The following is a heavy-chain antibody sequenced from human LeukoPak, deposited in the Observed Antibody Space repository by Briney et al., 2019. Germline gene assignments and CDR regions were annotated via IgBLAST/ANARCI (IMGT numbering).Heavy chain of an antibody. CDR1: GAALSSESYY. V-gene: IGHV4-61*02. CDR2: VHASGRT. J-gene: IGHJ2*01. CDR3: ARDRHYWYFDL. Sequence: SESLSLTCSVSGAALSSESYYWNWIRQAAGKGLEWIGRVHASGRTTYTHSLKGRVNISIDSSKKHFSLELTSVTAADTAVYYCARDRHYWYFDLWGRGTLVAVSS.